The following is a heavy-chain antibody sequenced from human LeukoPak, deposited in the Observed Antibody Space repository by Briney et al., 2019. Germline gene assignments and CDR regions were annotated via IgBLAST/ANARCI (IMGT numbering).Heavy chain of an antibody. J-gene: IGHJ4*02. CDR3: AKDGCYCSSTSCYLDN. Sequence: PGGSLRLSCAASEFTFSNYGMSWVRQAPGKGLEWVSAISGSGSGTYYADSVGGRFTISRDNSKNTLYLQMNSLRAEDTAVYYCAKDGCYCSSTSCYLDNWGQGTLVTVSS. D-gene: IGHD2-2*01. V-gene: IGHV3-23*01. CDR1: EFTFSNYG. CDR2: ISGSGSGT.